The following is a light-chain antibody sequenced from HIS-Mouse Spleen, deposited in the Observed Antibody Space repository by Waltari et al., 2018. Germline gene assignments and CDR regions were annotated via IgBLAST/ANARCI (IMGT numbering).Light chain of an antibody. J-gene: IGLJ3*02. CDR3: CSYAGSSTYWV. Sequence: QSALTQPASVSGSPGQSLTISCTGTSSDVGSYHLVSWYQQHPGKAPKLMIYEGSKRPSGVSNRFSGSKSGNTASLTISGLQAEDEADYYCCSYAGSSTYWVFGGGTKLTVL. CDR2: EGS. CDR1: SSDVGSYHL. V-gene: IGLV2-23*01.